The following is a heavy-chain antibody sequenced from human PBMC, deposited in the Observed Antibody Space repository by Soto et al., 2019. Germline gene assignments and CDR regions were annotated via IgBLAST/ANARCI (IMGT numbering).Heavy chain of an antibody. CDR3: AWYQSGMDV. D-gene: IGHD1-20*01. CDR2: FYYSGRT. Sequence: SETLSLTCTVSGGSVSSGSYYWSWIRQPPGKGLEWIGYFYYSGRTNYNPSLKSRVTISVDTSKNQFSLKLSSVTAADTAVYYCAWYQSGMDVWGQGTTVTVSS. V-gene: IGHV4-61*01. J-gene: IGHJ6*02. CDR1: GGSVSSGSYY.